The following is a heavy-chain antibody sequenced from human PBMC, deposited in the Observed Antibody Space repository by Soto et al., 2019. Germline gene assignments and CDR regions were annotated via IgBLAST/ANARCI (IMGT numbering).Heavy chain of an antibody. V-gene: IGHV3-9*01. Sequence: GGSLRLSCAASGFTFDDYAMHWVRQAPGKGLEWVSGISWNSGSIGYADSVKGRFTISRDNAKNSLYLQMNSLRAEDTALYYCVTGAAGTAPFDYWGQGTLVTVSS. J-gene: IGHJ4*02. CDR2: ISWNSGSI. D-gene: IGHD6-13*01. CDR3: VTGAAGTAPFDY. CDR1: GFTFDDYA.